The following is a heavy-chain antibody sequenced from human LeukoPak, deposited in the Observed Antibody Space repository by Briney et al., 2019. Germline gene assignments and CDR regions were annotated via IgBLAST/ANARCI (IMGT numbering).Heavy chain of an antibody. D-gene: IGHD5-12*01. Sequence: GGSLRLSCAASGFTFSSYWMHWVRQAPGKGLVWVSRINSDGSSTSYADSVKGRFTISRDNAKNTLYLQMNSLRAEDTAVYYCAKDLPSGYDYAGVYFDYWGQGTLVTVSS. CDR3: AKDLPSGYDYAGVYFDY. V-gene: IGHV3-74*01. CDR2: INSDGSST. J-gene: IGHJ4*02. CDR1: GFTFSSYW.